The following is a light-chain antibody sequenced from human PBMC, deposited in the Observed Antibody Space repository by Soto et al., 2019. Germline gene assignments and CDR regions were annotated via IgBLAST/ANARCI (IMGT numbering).Light chain of an antibody. CDR3: QQYNNWWT. CDR1: QSVSSN. J-gene: IGKJ1*01. CDR2: GAS. Sequence: VMTQSPLSLPVTLGQPASISFRASQSVSSNLAWYQQKPGQAPRLLIYGASTRATGIPARFSGSGSGTEFTLTISSLQSEDFAVYYCQQYNNWWTFGQGTKVDI. V-gene: IGKV3-15*01.